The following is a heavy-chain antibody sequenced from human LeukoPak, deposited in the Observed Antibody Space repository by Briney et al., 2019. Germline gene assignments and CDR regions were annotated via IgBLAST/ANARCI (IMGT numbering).Heavy chain of an antibody. V-gene: IGHV3-30*02. CDR2: IKYDASDE. J-gene: IGHJ3*02. D-gene: IGHD3-22*01. CDR3: AKIVVVMTNDAFDI. CDR1: GVSFSGYA. Sequence: PGGSLRLSCAVSGVSFSGYAMHWVRQAPGKGLEWVGLIKYDASDEYYADSVKGRFTISRDNSKNTLYLQMNSLRAEDTAVYYCAKIVVVMTNDAFDIWGQGTMVTVSS.